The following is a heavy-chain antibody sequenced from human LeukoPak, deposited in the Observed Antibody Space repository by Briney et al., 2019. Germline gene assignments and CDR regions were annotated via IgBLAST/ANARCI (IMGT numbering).Heavy chain of an antibody. CDR1: GFTFSGST. J-gene: IGHJ4*02. CDR3: TRGSTYGTFDY. V-gene: IGHV3-73*01. D-gene: IGHD2-2*01. CDR2: IRSKANNYAT. Sequence: GGSLRLSCAASGFTFSGSTIHWVRQASGKGREWVGHIRSKANNYATEYAASLKGRFTISRDDSKNTAFLQMNSLKTEDTAVYYCTRGSTYGTFDYWGQGTLVIVSS.